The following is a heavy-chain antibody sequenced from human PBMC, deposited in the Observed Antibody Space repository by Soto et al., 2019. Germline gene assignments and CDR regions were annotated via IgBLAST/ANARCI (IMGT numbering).Heavy chain of an antibody. Sequence: SETLSLTCTVSGGSVRSSRYYWGWIRQPPGKGLEWIGNIYFSGNTYYNPSLKSRVTISLDTSTNQFSLRLSSVTAADTAVYYYGSGSYANYYYYMDVWGKGTTVTVSS. J-gene: IGHJ6*03. CDR2: IYFSGNT. CDR1: GGSVRSSRYY. V-gene: IGHV4-39*01. D-gene: IGHD3-10*01. CDR3: GSGSYANYYYYMDV.